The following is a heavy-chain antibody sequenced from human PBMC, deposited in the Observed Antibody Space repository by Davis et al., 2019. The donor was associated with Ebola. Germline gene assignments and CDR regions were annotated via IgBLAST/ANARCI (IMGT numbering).Heavy chain of an antibody. CDR2: IIPIFGTA. CDR3: ARFPLNIIRYYYYGMDV. Sequence: SVKVSCKASGGTFSSYAISWVRQAPGQGLEWMGGIIPIFGTANYAQKFQGRVTITADKSTSTAYMELSSLRSEDTAVYYCARFPLNIIRYYYYGMDVWGQGTTVTVSS. J-gene: IGHJ6*02. V-gene: IGHV1-69*06. CDR1: GGTFSSYA. D-gene: IGHD2-21*01.